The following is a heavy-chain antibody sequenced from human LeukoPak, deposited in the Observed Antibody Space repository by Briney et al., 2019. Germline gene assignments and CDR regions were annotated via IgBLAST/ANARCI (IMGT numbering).Heavy chain of an antibody. CDR1: GFTLSSYW. CDR3: ARGAVEDYYDSSGYLFGY. Sequence: PGGSLRLSCAASGFTLSSYWMHWVRQAPGKGLGWFQRINSDGSSTSYADSVKGRFTISRDNAKNTLYLQMNSLRAEDTAVYYCARGAVEDYYDSSGYLFGYWGQGTLVTVSS. J-gene: IGHJ4*02. D-gene: IGHD3-22*01. CDR2: INSDGSST. V-gene: IGHV3-74*01.